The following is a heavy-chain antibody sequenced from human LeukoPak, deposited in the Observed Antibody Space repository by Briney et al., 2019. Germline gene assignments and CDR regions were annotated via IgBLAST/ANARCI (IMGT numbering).Heavy chain of an antibody. CDR3: ASSRAGNIVVVPAAIPATFDY. Sequence: AAVKVSCKASGGTFSSYAISWVRQAPGQGRERMGGIIPIFGTANYVQKFQGRVTITTDESTSTAYMELSSLSSEDTDVYYCASSRAGNIVVVPAAIPATFDYWGQGTLVTVSS. CDR1: GGTFSSYA. J-gene: IGHJ4*02. V-gene: IGHV1-69*05. CDR2: IIPIFGTA. D-gene: IGHD2-2*02.